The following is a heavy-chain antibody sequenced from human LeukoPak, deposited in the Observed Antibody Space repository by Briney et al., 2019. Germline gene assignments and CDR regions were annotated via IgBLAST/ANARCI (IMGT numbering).Heavy chain of an antibody. D-gene: IGHD6-19*01. CDR1: GFTFSSYA. Sequence: GGSLRLSCAASGFTFSSYAMHWVRQAPGKGLEWVAVISYDGSNKYYADSVKGRFTISRDNSKNTLYPQMNSLRAEDTAVYYCARDSGGWYAFDIWGQGTMVTVSS. CDR3: ARDSGGWYAFDI. J-gene: IGHJ3*02. V-gene: IGHV3-30-3*01. CDR2: ISYDGSNK.